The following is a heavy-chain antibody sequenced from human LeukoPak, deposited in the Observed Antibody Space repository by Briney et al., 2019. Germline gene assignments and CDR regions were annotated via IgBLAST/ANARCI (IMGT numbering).Heavy chain of an antibody. CDR3: ARDSRDTALDY. V-gene: IGHV4-34*01. D-gene: IGHD5-18*01. CDR2: INHSGST. CDR1: GGSFSGYY. J-gene: IGHJ4*02. Sequence: SETLSLTCAVYGGSFSGYYWSWIRQPPGKGLEWIGEINHSGSTNYNPSLKSRVTISVDTSKNQFSLQLNSVTPEDTAVYYCARDSRDTALDYWGQGTLVTVSS.